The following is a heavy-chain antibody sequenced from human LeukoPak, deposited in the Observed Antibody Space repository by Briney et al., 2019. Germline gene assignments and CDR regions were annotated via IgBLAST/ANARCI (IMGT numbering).Heavy chain of an antibody. CDR3: TRDPPPFI. V-gene: IGHV3-49*04. CDR1: GFTFGDYA. Sequence: GRSLRLSCIGSGFTFGDYAMSWVRQAPGKGLEWVGFIRSKASGGTAEYAASVKGRFIISRDDSKSIAYLQMNSLKTEDTAVYYCTRDPPPFIWGQGTLVTVSS. J-gene: IGHJ4*02. CDR2: IRSKASGGTA.